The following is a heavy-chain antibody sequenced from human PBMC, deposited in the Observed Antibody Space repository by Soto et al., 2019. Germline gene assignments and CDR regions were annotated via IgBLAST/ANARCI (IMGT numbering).Heavy chain of an antibody. D-gene: IGHD5-18*01. V-gene: IGHV1-18*01. J-gene: IGHJ4*02. CDR2: ISAYNGNT. CDR3: ARRGTYSYGPYSSDY. CDR1: GYTYTSYG. Sequence: GASVKVSCKASGYTYTSYGISWVRQAPGQGLEWMGWISAYNGNTNYAQKLQGRVTMTTDTSTSTAYMELRSLRSDDTAVYYCARRGTYSYGPYSSDYWGQGTLVTVSS.